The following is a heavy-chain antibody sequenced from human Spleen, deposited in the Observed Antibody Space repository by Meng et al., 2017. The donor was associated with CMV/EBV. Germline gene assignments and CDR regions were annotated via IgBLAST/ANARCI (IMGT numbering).Heavy chain of an antibody. Sequence: QGELQRLGAGLLQPSAALSLDCAAHGGSFSGYYWSWIRQPPGKGLEWIGEINHSGSTNYNPSLKSRVTISVDTSKNQFSLKLSSVTAADTAVYYCARGGSMVRGVIFNWFDPWGQGTLVTVSS. CDR1: GGSFSGYY. CDR2: INHSGST. CDR3: ARGGSMVRGVIFNWFDP. D-gene: IGHD3-10*01. J-gene: IGHJ5*02. V-gene: IGHV4-34*01.